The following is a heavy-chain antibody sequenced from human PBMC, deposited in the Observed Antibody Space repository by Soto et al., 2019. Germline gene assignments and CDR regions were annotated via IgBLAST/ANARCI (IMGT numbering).Heavy chain of an antibody. CDR2: ISAYNGNT. D-gene: IGHD5-18*01. V-gene: IGHV1-18*01. Sequence: ASVTVSCQASGYTFTSYDTSWVRQAPGQGLEWMGWISAYNGNTNYAQKLQGRVTMTTDTSTSTAYMELRSLRSDDTAVYYCARGGVWGYSYGDLDYWGQGTLVTVSS. CDR3: ARGGVWGYSYGDLDY. J-gene: IGHJ4*02. CDR1: GYTFTSYD.